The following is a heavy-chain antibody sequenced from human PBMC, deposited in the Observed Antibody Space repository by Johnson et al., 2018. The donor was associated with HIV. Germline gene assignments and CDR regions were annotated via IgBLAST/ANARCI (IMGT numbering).Heavy chain of an antibody. CDR3: ARGGIAAAGDAFDI. CDR1: GFAFSRFA. CDR2: ISYDGSNK. J-gene: IGHJ3*02. V-gene: IGHV3-30-3*01. D-gene: IGHD6-13*01. Sequence: QMQLVESGGGVVQSGRSLRLSCAASGFAFSRFAMHWVRQVPDKGLEWVAVISYDGSNKYYADSVKGRFTISRDNSKNTLYLQMNSLRAEDTAVYYCARGGIAAAGDAFDIWGQGTMVTVSS.